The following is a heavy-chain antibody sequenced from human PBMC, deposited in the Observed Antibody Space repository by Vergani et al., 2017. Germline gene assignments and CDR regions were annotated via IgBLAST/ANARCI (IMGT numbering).Heavy chain of an antibody. CDR3: AREAAGVVTAYNHDNWFDP. CDR2: INPNSGGK. CDR1: GYTFTGYY. J-gene: IGHJ5*02. Sequence: QVQLVQSGAEVKKPGASVKVSCKASGYTFTGYYMHWVRQAPGQGLEWMGWINPNSGGKNYAQKFQGRVTMTRDTSISTAYMELSRLRSDDTAVYYCAREAAGVVTAYNHDNWFDPWGQGTLVTVSS. V-gene: IGHV1-2*02. D-gene: IGHD2-21*02.